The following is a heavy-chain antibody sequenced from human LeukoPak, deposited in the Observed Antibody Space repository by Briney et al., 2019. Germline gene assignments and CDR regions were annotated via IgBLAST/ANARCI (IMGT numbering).Heavy chain of an antibody. CDR3: ASAYSYGRDEDY. Sequence: GGSLRLSCAASGFTFSSYSMNWVRQAPGKGLESVSSISSSSSYIYYADSVKGRFTISRDNAKNSLYLQMNSLRAEDTAVYYCASAYSYGRDEDYWGQGTLVTVSS. D-gene: IGHD5-18*01. J-gene: IGHJ4*02. CDR1: GFTFSSYS. V-gene: IGHV3-21*01. CDR2: ISSSSSYI.